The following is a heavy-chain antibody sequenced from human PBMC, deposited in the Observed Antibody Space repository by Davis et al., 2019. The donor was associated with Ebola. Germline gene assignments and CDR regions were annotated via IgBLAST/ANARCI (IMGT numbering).Heavy chain of an antibody. J-gene: IGHJ4*02. CDR2: ISGRGGNT. V-gene: IGHV3-23*01. Sequence: PGGSLRLSCVASGFPFSNYAMNWVRQAPGKGLEWVSGISGRGGNTYHADSVKGRFTISRDNSKNTLYLQMNSLRADDTAVYYCAREGGSGYFDYWGQGTLVTVSS. CDR1: GFPFSNYA. D-gene: IGHD3-10*01. CDR3: AREGGSGYFDY.